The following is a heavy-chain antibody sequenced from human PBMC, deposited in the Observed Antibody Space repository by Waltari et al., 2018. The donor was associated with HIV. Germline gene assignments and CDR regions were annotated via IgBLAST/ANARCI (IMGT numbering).Heavy chain of an antibody. CDR3: ARGTSGTYFDY. J-gene: IGHJ4*02. CDR2: LSPNSGNT. D-gene: IGHD5-12*01. Sequence: QVQLVQSGAEVKKPGASVRVSCKAVGYTFSNYQINWVRQANGQGLEWMGWLSPNSGNTGSAQKFQGRLTMTRDTSTGTAYLEMSALTSDDTGIYFCARGTSGTYFDYWGQGTLVAVSS. CDR1: GYTFSNYQ. V-gene: IGHV1-8*02.